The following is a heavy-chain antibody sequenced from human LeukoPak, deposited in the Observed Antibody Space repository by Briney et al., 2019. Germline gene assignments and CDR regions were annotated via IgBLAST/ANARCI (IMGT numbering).Heavy chain of an antibody. Sequence: SVKVSCKASGGTFSSYAISWVRQAPGQGLEWMGRIIPIFGIANYAQKIQGRVTITAHKSTRTAYMALSSLRSEDTAVYHCARESTSADFDYWGQATLVTVSS. V-gene: IGHV1-69*04. J-gene: IGHJ4*02. CDR3: ARESTSADFDY. CDR1: GGTFSSYA. CDR2: IIPIFGIA.